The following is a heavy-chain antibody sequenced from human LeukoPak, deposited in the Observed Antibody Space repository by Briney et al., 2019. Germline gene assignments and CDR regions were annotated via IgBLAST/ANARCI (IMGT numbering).Heavy chain of an antibody. V-gene: IGHV4-59*08. CDR3: ARHFSSWAFDI. D-gene: IGHD6-6*01. CDR2: LYDSGSA. Sequence: SETLSLTCTVSGGSISSYYWSWIRQPPGEGLEWIGYLYDSGSANYNPLLRSRVTISVDTSKNQFSLKLSSVTAADTAVYYCARHFSSWAFDIWGQGTKVTVSS. J-gene: IGHJ3*02. CDR1: GGSISSYY.